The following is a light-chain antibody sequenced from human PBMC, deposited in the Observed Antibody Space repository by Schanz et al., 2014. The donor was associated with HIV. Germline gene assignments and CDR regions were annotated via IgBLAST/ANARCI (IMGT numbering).Light chain of an antibody. CDR1: QSVTSYY. J-gene: IGKJ4*01. V-gene: IGKV3-20*01. CDR2: GAS. CDR3: QQYGSSPLT. Sequence: EIVLTQSPGTLSLSPGERATLSCRASQSVTSYYLAWYQQKPGQAPRLLIYGASSRATGIPDRFSGSGSGTDFTLTISRLEPEDCAVYYCQQYGSSPLTFGGGTKVEIK.